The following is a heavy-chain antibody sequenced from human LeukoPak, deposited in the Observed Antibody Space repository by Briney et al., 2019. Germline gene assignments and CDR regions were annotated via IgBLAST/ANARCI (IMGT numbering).Heavy chain of an antibody. D-gene: IGHD5-18*01. CDR2: INPNSGGT. J-gene: IGHJ4*02. CDR1: GYTFTGYY. Sequence: GASVKVSRKASGYTFTGYYMHWVRQAPGQGLEWMGRINPNSGGTNYAQKFQGRVTMTRDTSISTAYMELSRLRSDDTAVYYCARDWKRGYSYGFLFDYWGQGTLVSVSS. CDR3: ARDWKRGYSYGFLFDY. V-gene: IGHV1-2*06.